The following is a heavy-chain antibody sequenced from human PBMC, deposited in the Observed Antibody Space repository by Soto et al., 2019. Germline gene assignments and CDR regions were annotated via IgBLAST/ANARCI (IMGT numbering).Heavy chain of an antibody. Sequence: KPSETLSLTCAVYGGSFSGYYWSWIRQPPGKGLEWIGEINHSGSTNYNPSLKSRVTISVDTSKNQFSLKLSSVTAADTAVYYCTYSSSWYNYYYGMDVWGQGTTVTVSS. CDR2: INHSGST. J-gene: IGHJ6*02. D-gene: IGHD6-13*01. CDR1: GGSFSGYY. CDR3: TYSSSWYNYYYGMDV. V-gene: IGHV4-34*01.